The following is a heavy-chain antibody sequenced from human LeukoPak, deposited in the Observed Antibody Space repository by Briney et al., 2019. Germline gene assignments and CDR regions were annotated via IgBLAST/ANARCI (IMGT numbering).Heavy chain of an antibody. J-gene: IGHJ6*02. CDR1: GYTFTGYY. CDR3: ARGREDTAMVTYYYGMDV. CDR2: INPNNGGT. V-gene: IGHV1-2*02. D-gene: IGHD5-18*01. Sequence: ASVKVSCKASGYTFTGYYMHWVRQAPGQGREWMGWINPNNGGTNYAQKLQGRVTMTRDTSISTAYMELSRRRSDDTAVYYCARGREDTAMVTYYYGMDVWGQGTTVTVSS.